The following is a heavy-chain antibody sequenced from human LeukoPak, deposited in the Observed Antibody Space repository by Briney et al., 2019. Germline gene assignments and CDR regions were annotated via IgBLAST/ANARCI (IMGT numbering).Heavy chain of an antibody. CDR2: ISYDGSNK. CDR1: XFTFSXYG. CDR3: AKDMPIQLWAFAY. Sequence: LRLSXAASXFTFSXYGMHWVRQAPGKGVEWVAVISYDGSNKYYADSVKARFTISRDNSKNTLYLQMNSLRAEDTAVYYCAKDMPIQLWAFAYWGQGTLVTVSS. J-gene: IGHJ4*02. V-gene: IGHV3-30*18. D-gene: IGHD5-18*01.